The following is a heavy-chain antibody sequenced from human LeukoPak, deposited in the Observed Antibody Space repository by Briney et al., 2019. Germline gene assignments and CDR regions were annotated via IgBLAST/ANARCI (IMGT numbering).Heavy chain of an antibody. D-gene: IGHD6-19*01. J-gene: IGHJ4*02. Sequence: SETLSLTCTVSGGSISSSSYYWGWIRQPPGKGLERIGSIYYSGSTYYNPSSKSRSTVSVDTSKNQFSLKLRSVTAADTAVYYCARHGIAVAGSFDYWGQGTLVTVSS. CDR1: GGSISSSSYY. V-gene: IGHV4-39*01. CDR3: ARHGIAVAGSFDY. CDR2: IYYSGST.